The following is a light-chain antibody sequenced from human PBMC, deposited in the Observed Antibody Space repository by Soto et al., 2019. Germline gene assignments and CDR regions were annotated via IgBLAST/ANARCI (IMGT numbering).Light chain of an antibody. V-gene: IGKV1-5*01. J-gene: IGKJ1*01. CDR2: DAS. CDR3: QQYNRYLT. CDR1: QSISSW. Sequence: DIQMTQSPSTLSASVGDRVTITCRASQSISSWLAWYQQKPGKAPKLLIYDASSLESGVPSRFSGSGSGTEFTLTISSLQPEDFAIYYCQQYNRYLTFGQGTKVDIK.